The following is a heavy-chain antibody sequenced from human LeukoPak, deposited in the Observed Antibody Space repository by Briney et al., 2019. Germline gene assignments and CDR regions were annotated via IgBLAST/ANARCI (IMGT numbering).Heavy chain of an antibody. Sequence: GGSLRLSCAASGFTFSSYGMHWVRQAPGKGLEWVAVMSYDGSNKYYADSVKGRFTISRDNSKNTLYLQMNSLRAEDTAVYYCAPPSGTLDYWGQGTLVTVSS. J-gene: IGHJ4*02. CDR2: MSYDGSNK. CDR1: GFTFSSYG. CDR3: APPSGTLDY. V-gene: IGHV3-30*03. D-gene: IGHD3-3*01.